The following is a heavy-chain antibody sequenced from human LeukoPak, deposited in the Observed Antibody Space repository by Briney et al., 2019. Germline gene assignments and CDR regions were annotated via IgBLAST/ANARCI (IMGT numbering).Heavy chain of an antibody. V-gene: IGHV4-34*01. CDR1: GGSFSGYY. Sequence: SETLSLTCAVYGGSFSGYYWSWIRQPPGKGLEWIGEINHSGSTNYNPSLKSRVTISVDTSKNQFSLKLSSVTAADTAVYYCARGLPYQPLLYRRERGYYFDYWGQGTLVTVSS. J-gene: IGHJ4*02. D-gene: IGHD2-2*02. CDR3: ARGLPYQPLLYRRERGYYFDY. CDR2: INHSGST.